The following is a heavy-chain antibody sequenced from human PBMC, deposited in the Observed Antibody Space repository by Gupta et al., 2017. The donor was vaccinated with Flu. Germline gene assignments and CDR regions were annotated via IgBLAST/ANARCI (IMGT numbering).Heavy chain of an antibody. Sequence: VMNWVRKGKGEGLDWMAVLSYEANYKYFSISVKGRFTFSVDMSKYALYLHMTGLIAASTAVYYGANVYDSEKWYQADYWGQGTMGTVSS. V-gene: IGHV3-33*05. CDR3: ANVYDSEKWYQADY. CDR1: V. CDR2: LSYEANYK. J-gene: IGHJ4*02. D-gene: IGHD3-3*01.